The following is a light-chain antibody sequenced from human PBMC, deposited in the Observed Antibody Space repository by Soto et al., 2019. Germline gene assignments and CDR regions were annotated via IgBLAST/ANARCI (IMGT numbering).Light chain of an antibody. V-gene: IGLV3-21*04. CDR3: QVWGSNADPYVL. CDR1: NIAGKS. J-gene: IGLJ2*01. CDR2: NDD. Sequence: SYELTQPPSVSVAPGKTARVSCGGNNIAGKSVHWYQLKPGQAPVLIIYNDDDRPSGIPERFSGSKSGNTATLTVSWVEAGDEADYYCQVWGSNADPYVLFGGGTKRTGL.